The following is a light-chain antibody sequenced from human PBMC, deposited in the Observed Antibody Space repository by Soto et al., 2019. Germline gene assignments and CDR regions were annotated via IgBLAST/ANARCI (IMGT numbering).Light chain of an antibody. V-gene: IGLV2-14*01. CDR2: EVS. CDR1: SSDVGGYDY. Sequence: QSALTQPASVSGSPGQSITISCTGTSSDVGGYDYVSWYQLHPGKAPKLMVFEVSNRPSGVSYRFSGSKSGNTASLTISGLQAEDEADYYCSSYTSSSTLDVVFGGGTKLTVL. J-gene: IGLJ2*01. CDR3: SSYTSSSTLDVV.